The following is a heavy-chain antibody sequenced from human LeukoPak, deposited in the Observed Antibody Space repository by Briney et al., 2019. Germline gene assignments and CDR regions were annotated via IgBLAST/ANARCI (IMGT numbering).Heavy chain of an antibody. CDR1: GGSISSGSYY. V-gene: IGHV4-61*02. J-gene: IGHJ6*03. Sequence: SETLSLTCTVSGGSISSGSYYWSWIRQPAGKGLEWIGRIYTSGSTNYNPSLKSRVTISVDTSKNQFSLKLSSVTAADTAVYYCARGAPDADIAVVTAKAVWSYYYYMDVWGKGTTVTVSS. D-gene: IGHD2-21*02. CDR3: ARGAPDADIAVVTAKAVWSYYYYMDV. CDR2: IYTSGST.